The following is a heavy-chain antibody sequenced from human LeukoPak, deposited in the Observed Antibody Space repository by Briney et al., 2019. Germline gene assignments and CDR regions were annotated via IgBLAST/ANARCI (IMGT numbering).Heavy chain of an antibody. CDR2: IIPIFGTA. D-gene: IGHD3-16*02. V-gene: IGHV1-69*05. CDR3: AVNYVWGSYRYSYFDY. CDR1: GGTFSSYA. J-gene: IGHJ4*02. Sequence: SVKVSCKASGGTFSSYAISWVRQAPGQGLEWMGRIIPIFGTANYAQKFQGRVTITTDESTSTAYMELSSLRSGDTAVYYCAVNYVWGSYRYSYFDYWGQGTLVTVSS.